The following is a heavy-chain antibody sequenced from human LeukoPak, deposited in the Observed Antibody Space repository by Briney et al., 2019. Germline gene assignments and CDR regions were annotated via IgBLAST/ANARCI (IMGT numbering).Heavy chain of an antibody. V-gene: IGHV4-4*07. D-gene: IGHD1-20*01. CDR3: ARLPAARLISGAFDI. J-gene: IGHJ3*02. CDR1: GGSISSYF. CDR2: IYTSGTT. Sequence: SETLSLTCTVSGGSISSYFWSWIRQPAGKGLEWIGRIYTSGTTNYNTTLKSRLTMSVDTSKNQFSLRLSSVTAADTALYYCARLPAARLISGAFDIWGQGTMVTVSS.